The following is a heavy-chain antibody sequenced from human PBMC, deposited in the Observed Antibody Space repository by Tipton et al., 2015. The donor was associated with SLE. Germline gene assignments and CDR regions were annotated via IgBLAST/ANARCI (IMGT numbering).Heavy chain of an antibody. CDR1: GGSISSNY. Sequence: TLSLTCSVSGGSISSNYWNWIRQHPGKGLEWIGYIYHSGSTHYNPPLKSRVSISVDTAKNQFSLKLTSVTAADTAVYYCGRGATTWRGAIYGMDVWGQGTTVTVSS. CDR2: IYHSGST. J-gene: IGHJ6*02. D-gene: IGHD1-1*01. V-gene: IGHV4-4*09. CDR3: GRGATTWRGAIYGMDV.